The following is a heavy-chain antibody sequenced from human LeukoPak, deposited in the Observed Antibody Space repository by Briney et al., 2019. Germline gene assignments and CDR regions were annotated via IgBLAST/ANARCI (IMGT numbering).Heavy chain of an antibody. CDR3: AKDGHSFYYDGDGYYFDS. CDR1: GFTFSSYV. J-gene: IGHJ4*02. CDR2: ISGSGRRP. Sequence: GGSLRLSCAASGFTFSSYVMTWVRQAPGKGLGWVSAISGSGRRPYYADSLQGRFTISRDNSKNTVSLQMNSLRVEDTAIYYCAKDGHSFYYDGDGYYFDSWGQGTLVTVSS. D-gene: IGHD3-22*01. V-gene: IGHV3-23*01.